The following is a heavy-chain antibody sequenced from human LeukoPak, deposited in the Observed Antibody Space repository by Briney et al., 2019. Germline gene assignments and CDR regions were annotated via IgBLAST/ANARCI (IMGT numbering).Heavy chain of an antibody. D-gene: IGHD2-15*01. Sequence: ASVKVSCKASGYTFTSYAMHWVRQAPGQGLEWMGWINAGNDNTKYSQKFQGRVTITRDTSASTAYMELSSLRSEDTAVYYCARDLGYCTGGTCYPNWFDPWGQGTLVTVSS. J-gene: IGHJ5*02. V-gene: IGHV1-3*01. CDR3: ARDLGYCTGGTCYPNWFDP. CDR1: GYTFTSYA. CDR2: INAGNDNT.